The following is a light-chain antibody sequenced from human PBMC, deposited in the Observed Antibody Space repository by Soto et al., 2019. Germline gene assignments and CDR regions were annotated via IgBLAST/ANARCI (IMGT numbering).Light chain of an antibody. CDR2: GAS. CDR3: QQYNNWPPEWT. J-gene: IGKJ1*01. V-gene: IGKV3-15*01. Sequence: EIVMTQSPATLSVSPGERATLSCRASQSVSSNLAWYQQKPGQAPRLLIYGASTRATGIPARFSGSGSGTEFTLTISSLQSGDFAVYYCQQYNNWPPEWTFGQGTKVEIK. CDR1: QSVSSN.